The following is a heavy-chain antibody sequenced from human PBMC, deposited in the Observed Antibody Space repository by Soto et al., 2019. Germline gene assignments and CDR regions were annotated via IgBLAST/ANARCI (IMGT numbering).Heavy chain of an antibody. D-gene: IGHD3-10*01. CDR1: GYTFTSYG. CDR2: ISAYNGNT. J-gene: IGHJ6*02. CDR3: ARPMVRGVIISGLAYYGMDV. Sequence: QVQLVQSGAEVKKPGASVKVSYKASGYTFTSYGISWVRQAPGQGLEWMGWISAYNGNTNYAQKLQGRVTMTTDTSTSTAYMELRSLRSDDTAVYYCARPMVRGVIISGLAYYGMDVWGQGTTVTVSS. V-gene: IGHV1-18*01.